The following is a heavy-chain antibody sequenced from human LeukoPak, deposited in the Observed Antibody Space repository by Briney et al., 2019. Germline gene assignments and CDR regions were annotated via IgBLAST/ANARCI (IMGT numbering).Heavy chain of an antibody. D-gene: IGHD3-10*01. V-gene: IGHV5-51*01. CDR2: IYLGDSDT. Sequence: GESLKISCKGSGYSFTSCWIGWVRQMPGKGLEWMGIIYLGDSDTRYSPSFQGQVTISADKSISTAYLQWSSLKASDTAMYYCARQSLSYYYGSGSYRHYYYYYMDVWGKGTTVTVSS. CDR3: ARQSLSYYYGSGSYRHYYYYYMDV. J-gene: IGHJ6*03. CDR1: GYSFTSCW.